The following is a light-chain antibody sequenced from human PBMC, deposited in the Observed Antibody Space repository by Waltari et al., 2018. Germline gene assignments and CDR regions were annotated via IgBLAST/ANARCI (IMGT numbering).Light chain of an antibody. V-gene: IGKV1-39*01. CDR3: QQSYSIPLT. CDR2: AAS. CDR1: QSISSY. Sequence: DIQMTQSPSSLSASVADRVTITCRASQSISSYLNWYQQKPGKAPKPLIYAASSLQSGVPSRFSGSGSGTDFTLTISSLQPEDFATYYCQQSYSIPLTFGGGTKVEIK. J-gene: IGKJ4*01.